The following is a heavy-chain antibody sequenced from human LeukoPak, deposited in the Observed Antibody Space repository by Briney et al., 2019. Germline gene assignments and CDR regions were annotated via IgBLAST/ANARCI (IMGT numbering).Heavy chain of an antibody. V-gene: IGHV3-23*01. J-gene: IGHJ4*02. D-gene: IGHD2-15*01. CDR1: GFSFSSYG. Sequence: GGSLRLSCAASGFSFSSYGMAWVRQAPGQGLEWVAVISVSATATNYAASVKGRFTISRDDSKNTLYLQMNSLRVEDTAAYYCVKEGGFRIPFDYWGQGTLVTVSS. CDR3: VKEGGFRIPFDY. CDR2: ISVSATAT.